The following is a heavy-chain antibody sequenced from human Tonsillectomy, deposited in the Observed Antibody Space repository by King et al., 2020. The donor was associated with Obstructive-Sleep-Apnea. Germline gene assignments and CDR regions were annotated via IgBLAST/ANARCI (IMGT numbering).Heavy chain of an antibody. D-gene: IGHD6-13*01. Sequence: QLVQSGGGLVQPGGSLRLSCAASGFTFSSYWMSWVRQAPGKGLEWVANIKQDGSEKYYVDSVKGRFTIPRDNAKNSLYLQMNGLRAGDTAVCYCAGGSRKAAASLGYWGQGTLVTVSS. J-gene: IGHJ4*02. CDR1: GFTFSSYW. V-gene: IGHV3-7*03. CDR3: AGGSRKAAASLGY. CDR2: IKQDGSEK.